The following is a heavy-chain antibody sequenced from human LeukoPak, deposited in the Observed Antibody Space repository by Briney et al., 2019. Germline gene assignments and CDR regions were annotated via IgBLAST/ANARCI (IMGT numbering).Heavy chain of an antibody. CDR2: FDPEDGET. CDR1: GYTLTELS. Sequence: ASVKVSCKVSGYTLTELSMHWVRQAPGKGLEWMGGFDPEDGETIYAQKFQGRVTMTEDTSTDTAYMELSSLRSEDTAVYYCEPLTRYCSGGSCYYFDYWAQGPLVTVSS. V-gene: IGHV1-24*01. D-gene: IGHD2-15*01. CDR3: EPLTRYCSGGSCYYFDY. J-gene: IGHJ4*02.